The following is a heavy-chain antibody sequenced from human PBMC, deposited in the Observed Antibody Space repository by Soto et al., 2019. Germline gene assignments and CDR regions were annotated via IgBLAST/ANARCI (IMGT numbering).Heavy chain of an antibody. CDR2: ISYDGSNK. Sequence: QVQLVESGGGVVQPGRSLRLSCAASGFPFTTYGMHWVREGPGKGLEWVAVISYDGSNKYYADSVKGRFTISGDNSKNTLYLQMNRLRPEDTALYYCVGGQYYFDYRGQGTLVTVSS. D-gene: IGHD3-10*01. CDR3: VGGQYYFDY. J-gene: IGHJ4*02. V-gene: IGHV3-30*03. CDR1: GFPFTTYG.